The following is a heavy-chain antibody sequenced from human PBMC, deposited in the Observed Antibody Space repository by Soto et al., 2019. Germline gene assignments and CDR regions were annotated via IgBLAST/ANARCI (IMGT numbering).Heavy chain of an antibody. V-gene: IGHV5-10-1*01. CDR3: ARFDTYYDILTGYSSYYYYGMEV. Sequence: GEALKISCKGSGYSFTSYWISWVRQMPGKGLEWMGRIDPSDSYTNYSPSFQGHVTISADKSISTAYLQWSSLKASDTAMYYCARFDTYYDILTGYSSYYYYGMEVWGQGTTVTVYS. J-gene: IGHJ6*02. CDR1: GYSFTSYW. D-gene: IGHD3-9*01. CDR2: IDPSDSYT.